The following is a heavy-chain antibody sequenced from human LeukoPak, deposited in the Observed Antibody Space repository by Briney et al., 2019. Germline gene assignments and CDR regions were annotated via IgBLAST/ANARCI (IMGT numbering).Heavy chain of an antibody. CDR2: IIPIFGTA. D-gene: IGHD3-3*01. Sequence: GSSVKVSCKASGGTLSSYAISWVRQAPGQGLEWMGGIIPIFGTANYAQKFQGRVTITTDESTSTAYMELSSLRSEDTAVYYCARTIFGVVIPTENWFDPWGQGTLVTVSS. J-gene: IGHJ5*02. V-gene: IGHV1-69*05. CDR1: GGTLSSYA. CDR3: ARTIFGVVIPTENWFDP.